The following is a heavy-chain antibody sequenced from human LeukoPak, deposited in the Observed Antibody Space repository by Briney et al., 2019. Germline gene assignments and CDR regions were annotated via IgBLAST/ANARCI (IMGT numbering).Heavy chain of an antibody. CDR2: ISAYNGNT. J-gene: IGHJ4*02. CDR3: ARDVNGDLLN. D-gene: IGHD1-26*01. CDR1: GYTFTSYG. V-gene: IGHV1-18*01. Sequence: ASVKVSCKASGYTFTSYGISWLRQAPGQGLEWMGWISAYNGNTNYAQKLQGRVTMTTETSTSTAYMELRSLRSDDTAVYYGARDVNGDLLNWGQGTLVTVSS.